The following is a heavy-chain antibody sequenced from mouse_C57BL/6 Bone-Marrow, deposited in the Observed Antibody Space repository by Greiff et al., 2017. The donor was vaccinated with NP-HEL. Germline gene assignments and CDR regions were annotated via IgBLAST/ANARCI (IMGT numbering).Heavy chain of an antibody. J-gene: IGHJ2*01. D-gene: IGHD2-1*01. CDR3: ARAEGIYYGNYYFDY. Sequence: EVKLQESGPGLVKPSQSLSLTCSVTGYSITSGYYWNWLRQFPGNKLEWMGYISYDGSNNYNPSLKNRISITRDTSKNQFFLKLNSVTTEDTATYYCARAEGIYYGNYYFDYWGQGTTLTVSS. CDR1: GYSITSGYY. CDR2: ISYDGSN. V-gene: IGHV3-6*01.